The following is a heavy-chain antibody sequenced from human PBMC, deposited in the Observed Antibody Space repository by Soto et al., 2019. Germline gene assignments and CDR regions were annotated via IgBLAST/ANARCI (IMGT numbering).Heavy chain of an antibody. D-gene: IGHD3-10*01. CDR3: ARDGYYYGSGSYYRVPYYYYGMDV. Sequence: SETLSLTCTVSGGSISSYYRSWIRQPPGKGLEWIGYIYYSGSTNYNPSLKSRVTISVDTSKNQFSLKLSSVTAADTAVYYCARDGYYYGSGSYYRVPYYYYGMDVWGQGTTVTVSS. CDR2: IYYSGST. V-gene: IGHV4-59*01. CDR1: GGSISSYY. J-gene: IGHJ6*02.